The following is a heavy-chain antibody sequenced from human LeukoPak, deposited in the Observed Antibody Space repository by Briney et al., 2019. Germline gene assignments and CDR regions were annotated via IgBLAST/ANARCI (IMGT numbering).Heavy chain of an antibody. D-gene: IGHD6-13*01. J-gene: IGHJ4*02. CDR2: INPNSGGT. V-gene: IGHV1-2*02. CDR3: ARVAQQLVRSFDY. Sequence: ASVKVSCKASGYTFTGYYMHWVRQAPGQGLEWMGWINPNSGGTNYAQKFQGRVTMTRDTSISTAYMELSRLRSDDTAVYYCARVAQQLVRSFDYWGQGTLVTASS. CDR1: GYTFTGYY.